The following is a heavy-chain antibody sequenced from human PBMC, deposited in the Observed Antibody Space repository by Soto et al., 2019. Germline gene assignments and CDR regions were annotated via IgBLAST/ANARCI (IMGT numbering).Heavy chain of an antibody. V-gene: IGHV1-18*01. Sequence: ASVKVSFKASGGTFSSYAISWVRQAPGQGLEWMGWISAYNGNTNYAQKLQGRVTMTTDTSTSTAYMELRSLRSDDTAVYYCARDPPGRGDYALGYFDYWGQGTLVTVSS. J-gene: IGHJ4*02. D-gene: IGHD4-17*01. CDR2: ISAYNGNT. CDR1: GGTFSSYA. CDR3: ARDPPGRGDYALGYFDY.